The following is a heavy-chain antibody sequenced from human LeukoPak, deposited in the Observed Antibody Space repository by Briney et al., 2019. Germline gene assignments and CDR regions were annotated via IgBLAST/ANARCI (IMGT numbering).Heavy chain of an antibody. CDR3: ARALHDYSNSYATFYYFDY. CDR1: GGSFSGYY. Sequence: SETLSLTCAVYGGSFSGYYWSWLRQPPGKGLEWIGEIKHSGSTNYNPSLKSRVTISVDTSRYQFSLKLSSVTAADTAVYYCARALHDYSNSYATFYYFDYWGQGTLVTVSS. CDR2: IKHSGST. V-gene: IGHV4-34*01. D-gene: IGHD4-11*01. J-gene: IGHJ4*02.